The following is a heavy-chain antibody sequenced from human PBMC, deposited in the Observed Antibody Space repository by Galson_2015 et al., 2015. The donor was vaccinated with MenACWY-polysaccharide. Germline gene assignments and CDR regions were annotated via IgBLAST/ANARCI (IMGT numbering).Heavy chain of an antibody. CDR1: GFTVSSHY. CDR2: IYSAGST. CDR3: AIGGTGYSYGN. V-gene: IGHV3-53*01. J-gene: IGHJ4*02. Sequence: SLRLSCAAAGFTVSSHYMSWVRQAPGKGLEWVSVIYSAGSTYYADSVKGRFPISRDNSKNTLFLQMNSLRVEDTAVYYCAIGGTGYSYGNWGQGTLVTVSS. D-gene: IGHD5-18*01.